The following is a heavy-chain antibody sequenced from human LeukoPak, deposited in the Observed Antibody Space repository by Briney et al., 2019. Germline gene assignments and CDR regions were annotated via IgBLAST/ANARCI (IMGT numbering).Heavy chain of an antibody. J-gene: IGHJ4*02. CDR2: ISNSGTST. D-gene: IGHD4-17*01. V-gene: IGHV3-23*01. Sequence: GGSLRLSCAASGFTFSNYAMSWVRQAPGKGPDWVSAISNSGTSTYYADSVKGRFSISRDNSRNTLYLQMNSLRAEDTAVYFCAKEYGTPHWGQGTLVTVSS. CDR3: AKEYGTPH. CDR1: GFTFSNYA.